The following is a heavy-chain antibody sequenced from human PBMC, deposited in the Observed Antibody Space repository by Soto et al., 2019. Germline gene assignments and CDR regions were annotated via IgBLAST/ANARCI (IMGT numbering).Heavy chain of an antibody. CDR1: GFTFSSYG. V-gene: IGHV3-30*18. J-gene: IGHJ4*02. CDR3: AKEYYRGVAGTGFDY. D-gene: IGHD6-19*01. Sequence: GGSLRLSCAASGFTFSSYGMHWVRQAPGKGLEWVAVISYDGSNKYYADSVKGRFTISRDNSKNTLYLQMNSLRAEDTAVYYCAKEYYRGVAGTGFDYWGQGTLVTVPQ. CDR2: ISYDGSNK.